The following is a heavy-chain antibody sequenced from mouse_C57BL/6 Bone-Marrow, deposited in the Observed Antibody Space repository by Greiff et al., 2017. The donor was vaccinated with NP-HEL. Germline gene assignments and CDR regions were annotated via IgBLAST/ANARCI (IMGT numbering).Heavy chain of an antibody. CDR1: GYTFTDYY. CDR2: INPNNGGT. Sequence: VQLQQSGPELVKPGASVKISCKASGYTFTDYYMNWVKQSHGKSLEWIGDINPNNGGTSYNQKFKGKATLTVDKSSSTAYMELRSLTSEDSAVYYCARTPSYGSSSYYFDYWGQGTTLTVSS. CDR3: ARTPSYGSSSYYFDY. V-gene: IGHV1-26*01. J-gene: IGHJ2*01. D-gene: IGHD1-1*01.